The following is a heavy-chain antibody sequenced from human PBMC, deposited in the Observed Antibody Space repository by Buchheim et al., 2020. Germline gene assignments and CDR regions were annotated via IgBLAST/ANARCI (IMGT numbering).Heavy chain of an antibody. D-gene: IGHD5-18*01. V-gene: IGHV3-30*03. CDR1: GFTFSSYG. CDR2: ISYDGSNK. J-gene: IGHJ4*02. CDR3: TTSGSQRGYSYMN. Sequence: QVQLVESGGGVVQPGRSLRLSCAASGFTFSSYGMHWVRQAPGKGLEWVAVISYDGSNKYYADSVKGRFTISRDNSKNTLYLQMNSLRAEDTAVYYCTTSGSQRGYSYMNWGQGTL.